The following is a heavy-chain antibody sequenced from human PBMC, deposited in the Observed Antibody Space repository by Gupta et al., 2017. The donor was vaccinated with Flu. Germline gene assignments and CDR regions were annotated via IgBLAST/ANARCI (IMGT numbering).Heavy chain of an antibody. CDR2: INPNTGGT. J-gene: IGHJ1*01. D-gene: IGHD4-17*01. V-gene: IGHV1-2*02. CDR1: YY. Sequence: YYIHWVRQAPGQGLEWMGWINPNTGGTHYAQKFQGRVTMTRDTSISTVYMGLSRRKSDDTAIFNCAREYGAKASTSEYVQHWGQGSLVTVSS. CDR3: AREYGAKASTSEYVQH.